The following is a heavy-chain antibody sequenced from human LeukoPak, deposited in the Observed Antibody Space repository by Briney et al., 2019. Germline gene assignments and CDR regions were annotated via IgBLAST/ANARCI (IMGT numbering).Heavy chain of an antibody. Sequence: GGSLRLSCAASGFTFSSYAMHWVRQAPGKGLEWVAVISYDGSNKYYADSVKGRFTISRDNSKNTLYLQMNSLRAEDTAVYYCARGPRRDGYNREIDYWGQGTLVTVS. CDR2: ISYDGSNK. CDR3: ARGPRRDGYNREIDY. CDR1: GFTFSSYA. J-gene: IGHJ4*02. V-gene: IGHV3-30*04. D-gene: IGHD5-24*01.